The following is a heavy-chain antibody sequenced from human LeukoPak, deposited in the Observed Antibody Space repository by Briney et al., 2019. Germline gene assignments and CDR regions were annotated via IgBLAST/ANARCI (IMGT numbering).Heavy chain of an antibody. J-gene: IGHJ6*03. CDR3: AVTTRYNYYYYMDV. V-gene: IGHV1-24*01. Sequence: ASVKVSCRVSGYTLTELSMHWVRQAPGKGLEWMGGFDPEDGETIYAQKFQGRVTMTEDTSTDTAYMELSSLRSEDTAVYYCAVTTRYNYYYYMDVWGKGTTVTVSS. CDR1: GYTLTELS. D-gene: IGHD4-17*01. CDR2: FDPEDGET.